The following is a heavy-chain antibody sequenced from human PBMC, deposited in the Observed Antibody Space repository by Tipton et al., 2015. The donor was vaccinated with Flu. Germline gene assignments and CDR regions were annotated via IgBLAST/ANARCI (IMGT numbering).Heavy chain of an antibody. CDR3: ARDPSLGMPDYLDF. D-gene: IGHD2-2*01. CDR1: GDSIGSAYY. Sequence: TLSLTCSVSGDSIGSAYYWGWIRQPPGQGLEWIGNIHRTGSAYYNPSLQSRVTISVDTSKNQFSLQLRSVTAADTAVYYCARDPSLGMPDYLDFWCQGTLVTTSS. CDR2: IHRTGSA. J-gene: IGHJ4*02. V-gene: IGHV4-38-2*02.